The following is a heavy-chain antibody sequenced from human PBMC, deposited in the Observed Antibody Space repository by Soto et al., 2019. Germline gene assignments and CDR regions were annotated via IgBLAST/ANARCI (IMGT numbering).Heavy chain of an antibody. D-gene: IGHD5-12*01. CDR3: AKDIVAVRGDYYYYGMDV. V-gene: IGHV3-30*18. CDR2: ISYDGSNK. J-gene: IGHJ6*02. Sequence: GGSLRLSCAASGFTFSSYGMHWVRQAPGKGLEWVAVISYDGSNKYYADSVKGRFTISRDNSKDTLYLQMNSLRAEDTAVYYCAKDIVAVRGDYYYYGMDVWGQGTTVTVSS. CDR1: GFTFSSYG.